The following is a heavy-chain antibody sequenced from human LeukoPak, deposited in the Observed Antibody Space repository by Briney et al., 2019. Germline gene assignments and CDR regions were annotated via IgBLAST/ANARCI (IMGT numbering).Heavy chain of an antibody. CDR1: GGSISSGDYY. V-gene: IGHV4-30-4*08. CDR3: ARERSTTPYYYDSSGYYPYYFDY. D-gene: IGHD3-22*01. CDR2: IYYSGST. Sequence: ASQTLSLTCTVSGGSISSGDYYWSWIRQPPGKGLEWIGYIYYSGSTYYNPSLKSRVTISVDTSKNQFSLKLSSVTAADTAVYYCARERSTTPYYYDSSGYYPYYFDYWGQGTLVTVSS. J-gene: IGHJ4*02.